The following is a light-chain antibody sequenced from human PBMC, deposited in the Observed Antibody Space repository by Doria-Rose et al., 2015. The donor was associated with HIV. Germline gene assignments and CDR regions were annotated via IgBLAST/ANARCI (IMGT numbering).Light chain of an antibody. CDR3: HQYGTSWT. Sequence: EIVMTQSPGTLSLSPGERATLSCRASQSFSSTYLAWYQQKPGQAPSLIIYDGSTRATGIPDRSSASGSGTDFTLTINRLEPGDFALYYCHQYGTSWTFGQGTKVEI. J-gene: IGKJ1*01. CDR2: DGS. CDR1: QSFSSTY. V-gene: IGKV3-20*01.